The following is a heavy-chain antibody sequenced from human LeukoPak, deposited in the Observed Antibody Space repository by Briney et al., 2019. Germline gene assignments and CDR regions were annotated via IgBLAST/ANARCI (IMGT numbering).Heavy chain of an antibody. CDR2: INPNSGGT. V-gene: IGHV1-2*02. J-gene: IGHJ5*02. CDR3: ARDTGDTYNWFDP. D-gene: IGHD3-16*01. CDR1: GYTFTGYY. Sequence: ASVKVSCKASGYTFTGYYTHWVRQAPGQGLEWMGWINPNSGGTNYAQKFQGRVTMTRDTSISTAYMELSGLRSDDTAVYYCARDTGDTYNWFDPWGQGTLVTVSS.